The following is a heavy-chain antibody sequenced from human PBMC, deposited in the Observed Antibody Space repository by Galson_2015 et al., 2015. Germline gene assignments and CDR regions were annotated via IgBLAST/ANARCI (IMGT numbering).Heavy chain of an antibody. CDR3: ARDRRSGVPAARSIWFDP. CDR1: GFTVSSNY. Sequence: SLRLSCAASGFTVSSNYMSWVRQAPGKGLEWVSVIYSGGSTYYADSVKGRLTISRDNSKNTLYLQMNSLRAEDTAVYYCARDRRSGVPAARSIWFDPWGQGTLVTVSS. D-gene: IGHD2-2*01. J-gene: IGHJ5*02. CDR2: IYSGGST. V-gene: IGHV3-53*01.